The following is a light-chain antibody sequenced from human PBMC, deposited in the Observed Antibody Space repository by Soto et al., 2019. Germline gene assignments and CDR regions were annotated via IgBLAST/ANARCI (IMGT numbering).Light chain of an antibody. J-gene: IGKJ5*01. CDR2: NAS. Sequence: IHITDAPATLSASVVYRVTITFRSSQTIFSWLAWYQQKPGTPPKLLIYNASTLQSGVPSRFSGSGSGTEFTLTISSLQSEDFVVYYCLQYDGWPLTFGQGTRLEIK. CDR1: QTIFSW. V-gene: IGKV1-5*03. CDR3: LQYDGWPLT.